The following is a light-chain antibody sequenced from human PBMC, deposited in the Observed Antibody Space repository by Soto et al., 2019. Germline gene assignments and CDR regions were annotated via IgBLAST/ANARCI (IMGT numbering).Light chain of an antibody. Sequence: QSVLNQPPSVSGSPGQSVAISCSGTSSDVGSYNRVSWYQQPPGTAPKVMIYEVSNRPSGVPDRFSGSKSGNTASLTISGLQAEDEADYYCSSFTSTSTYVFGTGTKVTVL. CDR1: SSDVGSYNR. J-gene: IGLJ1*01. V-gene: IGLV2-18*02. CDR2: EVS. CDR3: SSFTSTSTYV.